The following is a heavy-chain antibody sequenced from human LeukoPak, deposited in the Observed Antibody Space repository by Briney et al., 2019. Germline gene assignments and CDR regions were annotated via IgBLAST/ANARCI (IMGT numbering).Heavy chain of an antibody. CDR3: ARDRGRRFGELSSIDAFDI. J-gene: IGHJ3*02. D-gene: IGHD3-10*01. V-gene: IGHV1-69*13. CDR1: GGTFSSYA. CDR2: IIPIFGTA. Sequence: VASVKVSCKASGGTFSSYAISWVRQAPGQGLEWMGGIIPIFGTANYAQKFQGRVTITADESTSTAYMELSSLRSEDTAVYYCARDRGRRFGELSSIDAFDIWGQGTMVTVSS.